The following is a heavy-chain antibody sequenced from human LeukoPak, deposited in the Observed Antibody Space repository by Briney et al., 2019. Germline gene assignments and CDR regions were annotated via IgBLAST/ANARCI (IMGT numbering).Heavy chain of an antibody. D-gene: IGHD6-19*01. CDR2: IYTSGST. CDR1: GGSINIYY. Sequence: PSETLSLTCTVSGGSINIYYWSWIRQPAGKGLEWIGRIYTSGSTNYNPSLKSRVTMSVDTSKNQFTLKLTSVTAADTAVYYCAREGGSGWGGSDYWGQGTLVTVSS. CDR3: AREGGSGWGGSDY. J-gene: IGHJ4*02. V-gene: IGHV4-4*07.